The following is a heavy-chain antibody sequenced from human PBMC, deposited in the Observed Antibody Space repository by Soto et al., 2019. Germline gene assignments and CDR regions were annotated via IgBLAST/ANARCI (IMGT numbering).Heavy chain of an antibody. CDR3: ARQRARIGGGYYYMDV. Sequence: PSETLSLTCAVYGGSFGGYYLNWIRQPPGKGLEWIGSIYYSGSTYYNPSLKSRVTISVDTSKNQFSLKLSSVTAADTAVYYCARQRARIGGGYYYMDVWGKGTTVTGSS. D-gene: IGHD3-16*01. CDR2: IYYSGST. V-gene: IGHV4-34*01. J-gene: IGHJ6*03. CDR1: GGSFGGYY.